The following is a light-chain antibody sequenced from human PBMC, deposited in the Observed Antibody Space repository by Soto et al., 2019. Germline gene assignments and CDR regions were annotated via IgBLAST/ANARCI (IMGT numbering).Light chain of an antibody. CDR1: QSVSRSY. J-gene: IGKJ5*01. Sequence: TLSVGALSLSPGSRATRSWTASQSVSRSYLAWYHQNPGQAPRLLMYGASDRATGTPGRFSGSGPGTDFTRTISGQAHDGTPVRSRNQSDHLVPSGQGTRL. CDR3: NQSDHLVP. CDR2: GAS. V-gene: IGKV3-20*01.